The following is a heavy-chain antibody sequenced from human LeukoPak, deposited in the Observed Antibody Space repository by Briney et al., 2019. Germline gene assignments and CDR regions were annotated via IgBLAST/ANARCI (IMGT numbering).Heavy chain of an antibody. J-gene: IGHJ4*02. CDR3: ASYSYYYDSSGYFAY. Sequence: SETLSLTCTVSGGSISSYYWSWIRQPPGKGLEWIGYIYYSGSTNYNPSLKSRVTISVDTSKNQFSLKLRSVTAADTAVYYCASYSYYYDSSGYFAYWGQGTLVTVSS. CDR2: IYYSGST. D-gene: IGHD3-22*01. CDR1: GGSISSYY. V-gene: IGHV4-59*01.